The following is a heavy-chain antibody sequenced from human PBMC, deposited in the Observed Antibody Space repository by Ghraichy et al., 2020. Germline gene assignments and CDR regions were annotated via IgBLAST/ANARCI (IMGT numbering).Heavy chain of an antibody. CDR1: GFTFNNYW. J-gene: IGHJ4*02. CDR3: ARSGYIVVGANIDY. CDR2: IKQDGSEK. V-gene: IGHV3-7*03. D-gene: IGHD2-21*01. Sequence: GGSLRLSCAASGFTFNNYWMSWVRQAPGKGLEWVANIKQDGSEKYYVVSVKGRFTISRDNAKNSVYLQMNSLRAEDTAVYYCARSGYIVVGANIDYWGQGTLVTVSS.